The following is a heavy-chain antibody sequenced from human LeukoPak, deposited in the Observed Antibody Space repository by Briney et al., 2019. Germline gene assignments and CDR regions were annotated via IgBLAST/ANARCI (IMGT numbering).Heavy chain of an antibody. CDR3: ARDLTCSTTLCHIGDY. CDR2: IYSGGST. V-gene: IGHV3-66*01. CDR1: GFTFSSYA. J-gene: IGHJ4*02. D-gene: IGHD2/OR15-2a*01. Sequence: LTGGSLRLSCAASGFTFSSYAMSWVRQAPGKGLEWVSVIYSGGSTYYADSVKDRFTISRDSSKNTLYLQMSSLGAEDTAVYYCARDLTCSTTLCHIGDYWGRGTLVTVSS.